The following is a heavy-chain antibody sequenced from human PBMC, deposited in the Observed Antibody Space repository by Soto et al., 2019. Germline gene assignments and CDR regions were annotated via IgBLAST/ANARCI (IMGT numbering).Heavy chain of an antibody. J-gene: IGHJ6*02. V-gene: IGHV1-69*13. CDR3: ASQYYDFWSGYYGMGV. Sequence: VKVYCKASGAPLRSYAISLARQAPGQGLEWMGGIIPIFGTANYAQKFQGRVTITADKSTSTAYMELSSLRSEDTAVYYCASQYYDFWSGYYGMGVWGQGTTVTFSS. CDR1: GAPLRSYA. CDR2: IIPIFGTA. D-gene: IGHD3-3*01.